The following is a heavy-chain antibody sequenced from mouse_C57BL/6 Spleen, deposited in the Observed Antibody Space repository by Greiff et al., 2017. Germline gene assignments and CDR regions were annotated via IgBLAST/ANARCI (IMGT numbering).Heavy chain of an antibody. CDR1: GYTFTSYW. J-gene: IGHJ4*01. CDR3: TRSTYCDSSYYAMDY. Sequence: DVQLQESGTVLARPGASVKMSCKTSGYTFTSYWMHWVKQRPGQGLEWIGAIYPGNSDTSYNQKVKGKAKLTAVTSASTAYMELSSLTNKDSADCYCTRSTYCDSSYYAMDYWGQGTSVTVSS. CDR2: IYPGNSDT. V-gene: IGHV1-5*01. D-gene: IGHD1-1*01.